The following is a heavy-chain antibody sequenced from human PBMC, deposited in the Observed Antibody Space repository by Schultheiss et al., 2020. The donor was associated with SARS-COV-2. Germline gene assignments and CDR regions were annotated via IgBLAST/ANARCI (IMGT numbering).Heavy chain of an antibody. CDR1: GGSISSYY. CDR3: ARGFTLTQPIYYYYGMDV. D-gene: IGHD5-18*01. V-gene: IGHV4-4*07. Sequence: GSLRLSCTVSGGSISSYYWSWIRQPAGKGLEWIGRIYTSGSTNYNPSLKSRVTMSVDTSKNQFSLKLSSVTAADTAVYYCARGFTLTQPIYYYYGMDVWGQGTTVTVSS. J-gene: IGHJ6*02. CDR2: IYTSGST.